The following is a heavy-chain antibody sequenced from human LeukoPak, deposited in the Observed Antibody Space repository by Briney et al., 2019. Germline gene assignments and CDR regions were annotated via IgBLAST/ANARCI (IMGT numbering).Heavy chain of an antibody. Sequence: GGSLRLSCAASGFSFSTYTMNWVRQAPGKGLQWVSSITIGGSFIYYADSVKGRFTISRDDSKKSLSLQMNSLRAEDTAVYFCSRDEYSSSPTEYIGMDVWGQGTTVTVSS. CDR2: ITIGGSFI. J-gene: IGHJ6*02. V-gene: IGHV3-21*01. D-gene: IGHD6-6*01. CDR3: SRDEYSSSPTEYIGMDV. CDR1: GFSFSTYT.